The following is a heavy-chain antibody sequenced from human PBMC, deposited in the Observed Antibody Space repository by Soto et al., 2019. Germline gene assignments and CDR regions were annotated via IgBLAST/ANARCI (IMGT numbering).Heavy chain of an antibody. CDR2: ISSSGSTI. J-gene: IGHJ1*01. CDR3: ARGAPTYCYDSSGYEYFQH. CDR1: GFTFSDYY. D-gene: IGHD3-22*01. V-gene: IGHV3-11*01. Sequence: GGSLRLSCAASGFTFSDYYMSWIRQAPGKGLEWVSYISSSGSTIYYADSVKGRFTISRDNAKNSLYLQMNSLRAEDTAVYYCARGAPTYCYDSSGYEYFQHWGQGTLVTVSS.